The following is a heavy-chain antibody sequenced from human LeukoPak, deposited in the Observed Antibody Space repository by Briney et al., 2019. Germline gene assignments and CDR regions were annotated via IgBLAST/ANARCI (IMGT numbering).Heavy chain of an antibody. D-gene: IGHD1-1*01. Sequence: GGSLRLSCAGSGFTFSDFWMTWVRQTPGKGLEWVANIKEDGTEENLVDSVKGRFTISRDNAKNLLFLEMNNLRGDDTAIYYCVRESRPGGAMGLYHNLDYWGQGTLVAVSS. V-gene: IGHV3-7*01. CDR1: GFTFSDFW. CDR2: IKEDGTEE. J-gene: IGHJ4*02. CDR3: VRESRPGGAMGLYHNLDY.